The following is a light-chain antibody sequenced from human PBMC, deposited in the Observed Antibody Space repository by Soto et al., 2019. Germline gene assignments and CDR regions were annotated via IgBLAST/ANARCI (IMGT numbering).Light chain of an antibody. V-gene: IGKV1-5*03. CDR2: KAS. CDR1: QSISTW. J-gene: IGKJ2*02. Sequence: DIQLTQSPSTLSASVGDRVTITCRASQSISTWLAWYQQKPGKAPKLLIYKASSLESVVPSRFSGSGSGTEFTLNISSLQPDDFATFHCQQYNISPWTFGQGTKLAIK. CDR3: QQYNISPWT.